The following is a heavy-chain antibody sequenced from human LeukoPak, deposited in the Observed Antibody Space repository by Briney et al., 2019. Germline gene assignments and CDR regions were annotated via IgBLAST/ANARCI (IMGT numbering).Heavy chain of an antibody. Sequence: PSETLSLTCAVYGGSFSGYYWSWIRQPPGKGLEWIGEINHSGSTNYNPSLKSRVTISVDTSKNQFSLKLSSVTAADTAVYYCARELRFSYFDYWGQGTLVTVSS. CDR3: ARELRFSYFDY. V-gene: IGHV4-34*01. J-gene: IGHJ4*02. CDR2: INHSGST. CDR1: GGSFSGYY. D-gene: IGHD3-16*01.